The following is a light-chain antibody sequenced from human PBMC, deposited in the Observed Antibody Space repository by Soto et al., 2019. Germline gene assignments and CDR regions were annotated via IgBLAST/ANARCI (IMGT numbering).Light chain of an antibody. CDR2: DAS. Sequence: EIIMTQSPDTLSVFPGERATLSCRASRSVSVCLAWYQQKPGQAPRLLIYDASTRATGIPARFSGSGSGTGFTLTISSLEPEDCAVYYCQQRSNWPPEITFGQGTRLEIK. V-gene: IGKV3-11*01. CDR1: RSVSVC. J-gene: IGKJ5*01. CDR3: QQRSNWPPEIT.